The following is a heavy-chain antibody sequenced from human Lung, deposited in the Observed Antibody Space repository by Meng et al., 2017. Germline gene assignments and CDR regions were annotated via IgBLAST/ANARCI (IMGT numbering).Heavy chain of an antibody. CDR1: GYIITNYD. J-gene: IGHJ2*01. CDR3: ARYVPNGSFWYFDF. D-gene: IGHD6-13*01. Sequence: QVPLVQSGADAKKPGASIKVSCKASGYIITNYDISWVRQAPGQGLEWMGWISVKNGEAKYPQNFQGRVTMTTDTTTSTAYMELRSLTSDDTAVYYCARYVPNGSFWYFDFWGRGTLVTVSS. V-gene: IGHV1-18*01. CDR2: ISVKNGEA.